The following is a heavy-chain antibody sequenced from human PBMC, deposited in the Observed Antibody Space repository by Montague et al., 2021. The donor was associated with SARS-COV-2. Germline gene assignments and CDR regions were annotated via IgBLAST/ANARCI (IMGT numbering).Heavy chain of an antibody. V-gene: IGHV4-59*01. J-gene: IGHJ4*02. D-gene: IGHD6-19*01. CDR2: IYSSGST. Sequence: SETLSLTCTVSGGSIRSYYWSWIRQPPGKGLEWIGEIYSSGSTNYNPSLKSRVTISKDTSKSQFSLKLTSVTAADTAVYYCARHTRGWQPFDFWGQGTLVTVSS. CDR3: ARHTRGWQPFDF. CDR1: GGSIRSYY.